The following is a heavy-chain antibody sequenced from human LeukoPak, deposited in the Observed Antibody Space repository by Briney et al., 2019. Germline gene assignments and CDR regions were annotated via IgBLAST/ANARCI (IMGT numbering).Heavy chain of an antibody. V-gene: IGHV3-53*01. Sequence: GGSLRLSCAASGFTFSDYYMSWVRQAPGKGLEWVSVIYSGGSTYYADSVKGRFTISRDNSKNTLYLQMNSLRAEDTAVYYCARDGQDYYYYGMDVWGQGTTVTVSS. CDR2: IYSGGST. CDR1: GFTFSDYY. J-gene: IGHJ6*02. CDR3: ARDGQDYYYYGMDV.